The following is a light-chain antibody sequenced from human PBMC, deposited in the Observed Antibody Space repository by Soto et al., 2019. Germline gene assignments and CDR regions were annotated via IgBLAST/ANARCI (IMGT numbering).Light chain of an antibody. CDR2: GAS. CDR1: KRGSSCS. J-gene: IGKJ4*02. CDR3: QQNGSPPST. Sequence: IVVTQSPSTLSLSPSEISTPACRTAKRGSSCSLAWYQQKPGQAPKLLIYGASTRHPGIPDRFSGSGSGTDFFLTITSLQPEDFAVYYCQQNGSPPSTFGEGTKVDIK. V-gene: IGKV3-20*01.